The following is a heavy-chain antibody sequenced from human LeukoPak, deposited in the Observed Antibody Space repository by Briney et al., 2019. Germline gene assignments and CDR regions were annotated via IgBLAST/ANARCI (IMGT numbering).Heavy chain of an antibody. CDR3: AKDLLSTIAAPDAFDI. CDR1: GFTFSSYA. Sequence: GGSLRLSCAASGFTFSSYAMSWVRQAPGKGLEWVSAISGSGGSTYYADSVKGRFIISRDNSKNMVYVQMNSLRAEDTAVYYCAKDLLSTIAAPDAFDIWGQGTTVTVSS. V-gene: IGHV3-23*01. D-gene: IGHD6-6*01. J-gene: IGHJ3*02. CDR2: ISGSGGST.